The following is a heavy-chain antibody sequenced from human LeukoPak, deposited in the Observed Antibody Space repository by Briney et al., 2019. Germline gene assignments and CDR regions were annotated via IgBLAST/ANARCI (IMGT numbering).Heavy chain of an antibody. V-gene: IGHV4-61*01. J-gene: IGHJ4*02. CDR1: GGSVSSGSYY. Sequence: SETLSLTCTVSGGSVSSGSYYWSWIRQPPGTGLEWIGYIYYSGSTNYNPSLKSRVTISVDTSKNQFSLKLSSVTAADTAVYYCARGWAGVLEPIRNFDYWGQGTLVTVSS. CDR2: IYYSGST. CDR3: ARGWAGVLEPIRNFDY. D-gene: IGHD3-3*01.